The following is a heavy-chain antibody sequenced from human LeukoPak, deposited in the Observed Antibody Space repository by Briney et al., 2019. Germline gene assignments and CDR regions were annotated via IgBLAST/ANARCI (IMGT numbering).Heavy chain of an antibody. D-gene: IGHD6-13*01. CDR3: ARSIAAADNNWFDP. CDR2: INHSGST. Sequence: GSLRLSCAASGFTFSNAWMSWVRQPPGKGLEWIGEINHSGSTNYNPSLKSRVTISVDTSKNQFSLKLSSVTAADTAVYYCARSIAAADNNWFDPWGQGTLVTVSS. V-gene: IGHV4-34*01. J-gene: IGHJ5*02. CDR1: GFTFSNAW.